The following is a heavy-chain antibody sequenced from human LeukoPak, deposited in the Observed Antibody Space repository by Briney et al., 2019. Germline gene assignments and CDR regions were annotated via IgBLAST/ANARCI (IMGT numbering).Heavy chain of an antibody. Sequence: PGGSLRLSCAASRFTFNNYGMHWVRQAPGKGLEWVAFIRYDGSNKYYADSMKGRFTISRDNSNNTLFLQMNSLRAEDTAVYYCARDGPYFDYWGQGTLVTVSS. CDR1: RFTFNNYG. CDR3: ARDGPYFDY. CDR2: IRYDGSNK. V-gene: IGHV3-30*02. J-gene: IGHJ4*02.